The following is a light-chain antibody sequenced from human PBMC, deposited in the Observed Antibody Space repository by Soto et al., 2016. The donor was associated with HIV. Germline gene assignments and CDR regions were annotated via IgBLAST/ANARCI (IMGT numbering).Light chain of an antibody. Sequence: DIVMTQTPLSLSVTPGQPASISCKSTQRLLHGNGNTNLSWYLQKPGQPPQLLIYEVSKRFSGVPNRFRGSGSGTDFTLKISRVEAEDVGVYYCMQNIDLPRTFGQGTKLEIK. CDR1: QRLLHGNGNTN. CDR2: EVS. V-gene: IGKV2D-29*01. J-gene: IGKJ2*01. CDR3: MQNIDLPRT.